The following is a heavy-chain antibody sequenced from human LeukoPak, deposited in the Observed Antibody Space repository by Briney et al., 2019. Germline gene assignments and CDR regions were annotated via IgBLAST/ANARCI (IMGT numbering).Heavy chain of an antibody. CDR2: ISSNGGST. CDR3: VKDDSYYYDSSGRDY. J-gene: IGHJ4*02. V-gene: IGHV3-64D*09. CDR1: GFTFSNAW. Sequence: GGSLRLSCAASGFTFSNAWMSWVRQAPGKGLEYVSAISSNGGSTYYADSVKGRFTISRDNSKNTLYLQMSSLRAEDKAVYYCVKDDSYYYDSSGRDYWGQGTLVTVSS. D-gene: IGHD3-22*01.